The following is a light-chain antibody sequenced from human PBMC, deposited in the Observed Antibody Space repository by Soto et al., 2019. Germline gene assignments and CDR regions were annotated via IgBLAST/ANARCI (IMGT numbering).Light chain of an antibody. CDR1: QIVASTS. CDR2: AAS. J-gene: IGKJ2*01. CDR3: HQYDGSPPYT. V-gene: IGKV3-20*01. Sequence: EIVLTQSPGTLSLSPGDRATLSCRASQIVASTSFPWYQQSPGQAPRLLIYAASTRASDVPDRVSGSGSGTDFTLGISRLEPEDFAVYYCHQYDGSPPYTFGQGTRLEIK.